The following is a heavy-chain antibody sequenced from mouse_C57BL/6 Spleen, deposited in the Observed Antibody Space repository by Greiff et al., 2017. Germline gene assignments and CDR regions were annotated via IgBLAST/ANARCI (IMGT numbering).Heavy chain of an antibody. CDR2: IHPNSGST. J-gene: IGHJ4*01. CDR3: AREGFTVVAKGAMDY. V-gene: IGHV1-64*01. Sequence: QVQLQQPGAELVKPGASVKLSCKASGYTFTSYWMHWVKQRPGQGLEWIGMIHPNSGSTNYNEKFKSKATLTVDKSSSTAYMQLSSLTSEDSAVYYCAREGFTVVAKGAMDYWGQGTSVTVSS. D-gene: IGHD1-1*01. CDR1: GYTFTSYW.